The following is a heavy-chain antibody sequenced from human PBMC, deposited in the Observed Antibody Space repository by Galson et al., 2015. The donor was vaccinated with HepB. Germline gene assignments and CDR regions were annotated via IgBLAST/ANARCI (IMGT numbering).Heavy chain of an antibody. V-gene: IGHV1-8*01. D-gene: IGHD3-16*01. CDR2: MNAKSGNR. Sequence: SVKVSCKASGHTFTNYDINWVRQATGQGPEWMGWMNAKSGNRGYEQKFQGRVTMTRDTTTSTAYMELRGLRSEDTAVYYCARGRHYDRGGSPVPPNYGMGVWGQGTTVTVSS. CDR1: GHTFTNYD. CDR3: ARGRHYDRGGSPVPPNYGMGV. J-gene: IGHJ6*02.